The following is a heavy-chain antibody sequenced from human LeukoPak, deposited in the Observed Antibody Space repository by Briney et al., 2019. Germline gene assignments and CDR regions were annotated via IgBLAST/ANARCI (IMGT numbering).Heavy chain of an antibody. CDR2: ISGSGGST. J-gene: IGHJ4*02. CDR1: GFTFSSYA. Sequence: GGSLRLSCAASGFTFSSYAMSWVRQAPGKGPEWVSVISGSGGSTYYADSVKGRFTISRDNSKNTLYLQMNSLRAEDTAVYYCAKQLGYCSDGSCYFPYWGQGTLVTVSS. V-gene: IGHV3-23*01. D-gene: IGHD2-15*01. CDR3: AKQLGYCSDGSCYFPY.